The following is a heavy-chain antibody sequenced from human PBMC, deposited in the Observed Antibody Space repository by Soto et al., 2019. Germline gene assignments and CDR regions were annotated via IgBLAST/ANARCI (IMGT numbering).Heavy chain of an antibody. CDR3: ARYFRGSGRYFFDY. D-gene: IGHD6-19*01. CDR2: INQDGGGT. J-gene: IGHJ4*02. Sequence: GGSLRFSCVASGFTFISSFMGWVRQAPGKGLEWVANINQDGGGTYYVDSVEGRFTISRDNDKDSLHLQMNSLRGEDTAVYYCARYFRGSGRYFFDYWGQGTLVTVSS. CDR1: GFTFISSF. V-gene: IGHV3-7*03.